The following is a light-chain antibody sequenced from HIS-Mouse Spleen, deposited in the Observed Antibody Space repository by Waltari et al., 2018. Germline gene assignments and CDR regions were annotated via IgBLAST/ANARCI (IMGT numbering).Light chain of an antibody. Sequence: AIQLTQSPSSLSASVGDRVTITCRASQGISSALAWYQQKPGKAPKLLIYDASSLESGVPSRFSGSGSVTDFTLTISSLQPEDFATYYCQQFNSYLPLTFGGGTKVEIK. J-gene: IGKJ4*01. V-gene: IGKV1-13*02. CDR2: DAS. CDR1: QGISSA. CDR3: QQFNSYLPLT.